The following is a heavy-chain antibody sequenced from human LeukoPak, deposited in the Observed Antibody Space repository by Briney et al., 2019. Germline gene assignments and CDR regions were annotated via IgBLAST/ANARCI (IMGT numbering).Heavy chain of an antibody. J-gene: IGHJ4*02. CDR1: GFTFSSYG. V-gene: IGHV3-30*02. CDR3: ASGGYCSSTSCYGGYY. CDR2: IRYDGSNK. D-gene: IGHD2-2*01. Sequence: PGGSLRLSCAASGFTFSSYGMHWVRQAPGKGLEWVAFIRYDGSNKYYADSVKGRFTISRDNSKNTLYLQMNSLRAEDTAVYYCASGGYCSSTSCYGGYYWGQGTLVTVSS.